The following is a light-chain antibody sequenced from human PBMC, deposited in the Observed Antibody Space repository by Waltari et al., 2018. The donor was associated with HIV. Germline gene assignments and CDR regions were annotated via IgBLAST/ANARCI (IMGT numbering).Light chain of an antibody. Sequence: DIQMTQSPSSLSASVGDRVTIPCRASQNILTYLNWYRQKPGKAPNLLIYASTSLQSGVSSRCSVSGSGTDFTLTISDLQPEDFATYDCQQRYTTPRTFGQGTKVQI. CDR1: QNILTY. J-gene: IGKJ1*01. CDR3: QQRYTTPRT. V-gene: IGKV1-39*01. CDR2: AST.